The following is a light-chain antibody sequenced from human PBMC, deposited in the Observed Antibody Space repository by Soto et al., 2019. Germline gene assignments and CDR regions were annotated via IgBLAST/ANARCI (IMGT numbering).Light chain of an antibody. CDR3: QQYNALWYT. J-gene: IGKJ2*01. Sequence: DIQMTQSPATLSASLGDRVTITCRASQTINRWLAWYQQKPRQAPKLLIYDGSTLQSGVPSRFSGSGSGTEFTLTISSLQPDDVATYYCQQYNALWYTFGQGTK. CDR1: QTINRW. V-gene: IGKV1-5*01. CDR2: DGS.